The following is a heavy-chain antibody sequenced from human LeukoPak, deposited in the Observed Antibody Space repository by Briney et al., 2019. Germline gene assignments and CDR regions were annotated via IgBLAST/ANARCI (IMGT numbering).Heavy chain of an antibody. CDR1: GLTLDDYA. CDR3: AKDAYSGGWYWFDP. V-gene: IGHV3-9*01. D-gene: IGHD6-19*01. Sequence: GRSLRLSCAASGLTLDDYAMHWVPQAPGKGLEWVSGISWNSGSKGYADSVKGRFTISRDNAKNSLYLQMNSLRVEDTALYYCAKDAYSGGWYWFDPWGQGTLVTVSS. CDR2: ISWNSGSK. J-gene: IGHJ5*02.